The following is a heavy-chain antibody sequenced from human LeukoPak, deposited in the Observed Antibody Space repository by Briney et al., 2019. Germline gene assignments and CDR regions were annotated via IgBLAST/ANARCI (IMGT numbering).Heavy chain of an antibody. J-gene: IGHJ4*02. D-gene: IGHD3-22*01. CDR2: INHSGST. V-gene: IGHV4-34*01. CDR3: ARRRIITMIVVVMKTPYFDY. CDR1: GGSISSYY. Sequence: SETLSLTCTVSGGSISSYYWSWIRQPPGKGLEWIGEINHSGSTNYNPSLKSRVTISVDTSKNQFSLKLSSVTAADTAVYYCARRRIITMIVVVMKTPYFDYWGQGTLVTVSS.